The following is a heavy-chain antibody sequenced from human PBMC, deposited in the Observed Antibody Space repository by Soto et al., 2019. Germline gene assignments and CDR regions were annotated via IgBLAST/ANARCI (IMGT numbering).Heavy chain of an antibody. D-gene: IGHD5-12*01. V-gene: IGHV4-34*01. Sequence: PSETLSLPYAVDCGSFIDHCWSRIRQPPGKGLEWIGEINHSGSTNYNPSLKSRVTISVDTSKNQFSLKLSSVTAADTAVYYCASRGYGAFDYWGQGTLVTVSS. J-gene: IGHJ4*02. CDR1: CGSFIDHC. CDR3: ASRGYGAFDY. CDR2: INHSGST.